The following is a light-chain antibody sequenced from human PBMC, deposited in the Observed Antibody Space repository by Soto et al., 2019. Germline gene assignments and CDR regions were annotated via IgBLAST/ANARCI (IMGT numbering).Light chain of an antibody. V-gene: IGKV3-20*01. CDR1: QSVRSSY. CDR2: GAS. CDR3: QQYGDSPLT. J-gene: IGKJ4*01. Sequence: EIVLTQSPGSLSLSPGARATLSCRASQSVRSSYLAWYQQKPGQAPRLLIYGASSRATGIPDRFGGSVSGTDFTLTISRLEPEDSAVYYCQQYGDSPLTFGGGTKVDIK.